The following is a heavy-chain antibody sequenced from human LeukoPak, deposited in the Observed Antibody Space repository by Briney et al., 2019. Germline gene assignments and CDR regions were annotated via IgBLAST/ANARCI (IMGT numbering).Heavy chain of an antibody. CDR1: GYSISSGYY. J-gene: IGHJ5*02. V-gene: IGHV4-38-2*01. D-gene: IGHD6-13*01. Sequence: PSETLSLTCAVSGYSISSGYYWGWIRQPPGKGLEWIGSIYHSGSTYYNPSLKSRVTISVDTSKNQSSLKLSSVTAADTAVYYCARARGLGIADEYNWFDPWGQGTLVTVSS. CDR2: IYHSGST. CDR3: ARARGLGIADEYNWFDP.